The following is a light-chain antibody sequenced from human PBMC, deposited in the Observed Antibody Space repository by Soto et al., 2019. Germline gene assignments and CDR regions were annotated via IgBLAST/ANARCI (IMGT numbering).Light chain of an antibody. CDR2: DAS. CDR1: QSVSNN. Sequence: TGWTQSAGTISLSANEIDPVSFSASQSVSNNSLAWYQPKPGQPRRLLTYDASTRPTGIPARFSGSESGTEFDLTISSVQSEDVAVYYCQHSSHWPWTFAQGTKVDIK. V-gene: IGKV3-15*01. CDR3: QHSSHWPWT. J-gene: IGKJ1*01.